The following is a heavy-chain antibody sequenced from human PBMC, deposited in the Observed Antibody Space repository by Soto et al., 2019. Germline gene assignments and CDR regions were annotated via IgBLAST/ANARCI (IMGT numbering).Heavy chain of an antibody. CDR1: GFTFSSYW. CDR2: INGDGSST. CDR3: ARESDGANSL. D-gene: IGHD4-17*01. V-gene: IGHV3-74*01. J-gene: IGHJ4*02. Sequence: EVQLVESGGGLVQPGGSLRLSCAASGFTFSSYWMHWVRQAPGKGLVWVSRINGDGSSTGYADSVKGRFTISRDNAKNTMYLQMNSLRAEDTAVYYCARESDGANSLWGQGTLVTVSS.